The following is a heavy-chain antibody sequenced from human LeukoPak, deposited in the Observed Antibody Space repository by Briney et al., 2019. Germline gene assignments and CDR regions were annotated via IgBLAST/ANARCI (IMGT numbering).Heavy chain of an antibody. CDR2: IYHSGST. CDR3: ARDSGYYDSSGYYYGDAFDI. J-gene: IGHJ3*02. Sequence: PSETLSLTCTVSGGSISSYCWGWIRQPPGKGLEWIGSIYHSGSTYYNPSLKSRVTISVDTSKNQFSLKLSSVTAADTAVYYCARDSGYYDSSGYYYGDAFDIWGQGTMVTVSS. D-gene: IGHD3-22*01. V-gene: IGHV4-38-2*02. CDR1: GGSISSYC.